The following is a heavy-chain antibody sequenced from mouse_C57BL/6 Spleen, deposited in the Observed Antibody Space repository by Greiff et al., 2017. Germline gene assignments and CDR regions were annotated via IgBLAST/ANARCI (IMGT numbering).Heavy chain of an antibody. CDR1: GFTFSSYG. CDR3: ERHEPFAY. CDR2: ISSGGSYT. J-gene: IGHJ3*01. V-gene: IGHV5-6*01. Sequence: EVQVVESGGDLVKPGGSLKLSCAASGFTFSSYGMSWVRQTPDKRLEWVATISSGGSYTYYQDSVKGRFTNSRDNAKNTLDLQMSSLKSEDTAMYYCERHEPFAYWGQGTLVTVSA.